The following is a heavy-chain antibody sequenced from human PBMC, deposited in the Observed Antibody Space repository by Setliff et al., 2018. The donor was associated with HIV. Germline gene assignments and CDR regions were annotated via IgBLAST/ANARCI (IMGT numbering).Heavy chain of an antibody. D-gene: IGHD2-15*01. V-gene: IGHV1-2*06. Sequence: ASVKVSCKASGYTFIGDHIHWVRQAPRQGLEWMGRINPNSGATNSAQKFQGRDTMTRDTSSRTAYMELSKLTSDETAVYYFAREGLQGSFEYYYYYMEVWGKGTTVTVSS. J-gene: IGHJ6*03. CDR2: INPNSGAT. CDR3: AREGLQGSFEYYYYYMEV. CDR1: GYTFIGDH.